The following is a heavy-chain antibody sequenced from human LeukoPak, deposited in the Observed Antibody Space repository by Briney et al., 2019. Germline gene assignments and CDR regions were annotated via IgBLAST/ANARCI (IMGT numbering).Heavy chain of an antibody. CDR2: ISGSGGST. V-gene: IGHV3-23*01. Sequence: GGTLRLSCAASGFTFSSYGMSWVRQAPGKGLEWVSAISGSGGSTYYADSVKGRFTISRDNSKNTLYLQMNSLRAEDTAVYYCAKVTYGSGSYRFDYWGQGTLVTVSS. CDR3: AKVTYGSGSYRFDY. D-gene: IGHD3-10*01. CDR1: GFTFSSYG. J-gene: IGHJ4*02.